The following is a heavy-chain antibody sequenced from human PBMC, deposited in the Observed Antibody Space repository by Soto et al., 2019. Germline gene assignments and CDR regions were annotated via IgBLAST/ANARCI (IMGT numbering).Heavy chain of an antibody. CDR1: GFSLDDYA. J-gene: IGHJ5*02. Sequence: VHLVESGGGVVQPGRSLRLSCVASGFSLDDYAMHWVRQAPGKGLEWVSGISWDSGGIGYADSVKGRFTISRDNAKNSLYLEMNSLRAEDTALYYCAKMVVAGTGWFDPWGQGTLVTVSS. D-gene: IGHD6-19*01. CDR3: AKMVVAGTGWFDP. V-gene: IGHV3-9*01. CDR2: ISWDSGGI.